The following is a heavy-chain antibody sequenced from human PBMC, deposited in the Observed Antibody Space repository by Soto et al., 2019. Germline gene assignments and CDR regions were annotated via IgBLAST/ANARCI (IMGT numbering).Heavy chain of an antibody. J-gene: IGHJ4*02. CDR1: GYTFTDHY. D-gene: IGHD3-10*01. CDR2: INPFSGGA. Sequence: ASVKVSCKTSGYTFTDHYVHWVRQAPGQGLEWLGWINPFSGGAKYPQRFKDKVSMTADTSISTVYMYLTSLTSDDTAIYYCARSSGTYSLDFWGQGTLVTVSS. V-gene: IGHV1-2*02. CDR3: ARSSGTYSLDF.